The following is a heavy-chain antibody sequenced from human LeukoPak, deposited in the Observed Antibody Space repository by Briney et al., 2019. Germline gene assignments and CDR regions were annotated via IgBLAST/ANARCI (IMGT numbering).Heavy chain of an antibody. CDR2: IYYSGST. V-gene: IGHV4-39*01. J-gene: IGHJ3*02. D-gene: IGHD3-22*01. CDR3: ARHPDYYDSSGYYYVGPDAFDI. Sequence: SETLSLTCTVSGGSISSSSYYCGWIRQPPGKGLEWIGSIYYSGSTYYNPSLKSRVTISVDTSKNQFSLKMSSVTAEDTAVYYCARHPDYYDSSGYYYVGPDAFDIWGQGTMVTVSS. CDR1: GGSISSSSYY.